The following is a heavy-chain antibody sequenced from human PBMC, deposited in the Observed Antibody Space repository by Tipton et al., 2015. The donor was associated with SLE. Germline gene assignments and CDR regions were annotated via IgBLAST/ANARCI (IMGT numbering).Heavy chain of an antibody. V-gene: IGHV4-61*02. D-gene: IGHD6-13*01. J-gene: IGHJ4*02. Sequence: TLSLTCTVSGGSISSGSYYWSWIRQPAGKGLEWIGRIYTSGSTNYNPSLKSRVTISVDTAKNQFSLKLSSVTAADTAVYYCARGVKSRAAAGGFGYWGQGTLVTVSS. CDR3: ARGVKSRAAAGGFGY. CDR2: IYTSGST. CDR1: GGSISSGSYY.